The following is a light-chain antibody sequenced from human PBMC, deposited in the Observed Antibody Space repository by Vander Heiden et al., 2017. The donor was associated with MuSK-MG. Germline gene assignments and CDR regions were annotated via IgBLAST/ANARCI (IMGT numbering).Light chain of an antibody. Sequence: QSVLTQPPSVSGAPGQRVTISCTGSSSNIGAGYDVHWYQQLPGTAPKLLIYGNSNRPSGVPDRVSGSKSGTSASLAITGLQAEDEADDYCQSYDSSLSGSHVVFGGGTKLTVL. CDR2: GNS. CDR1: SSNIGAGYD. J-gene: IGLJ2*01. V-gene: IGLV1-40*01. CDR3: QSYDSSLSGSHVV.